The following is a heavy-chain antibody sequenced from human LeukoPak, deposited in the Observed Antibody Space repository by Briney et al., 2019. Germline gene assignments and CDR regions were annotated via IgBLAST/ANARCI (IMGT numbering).Heavy chain of an antibody. D-gene: IGHD5-24*01. J-gene: IGHJ4*02. Sequence: SETLSLTCTVSGGSISSYYWSWIRQPPGKGLEWIGYIYYSGSTNYNPSLKSRVTISVDTSKKQFSLKLSSVTAADTAVYYCARGERWLQGSPLDYWGQGTLVTVSS. CDR2: IYYSGST. CDR1: GGSISSYY. V-gene: IGHV4-59*01. CDR3: ARGERWLQGSPLDY.